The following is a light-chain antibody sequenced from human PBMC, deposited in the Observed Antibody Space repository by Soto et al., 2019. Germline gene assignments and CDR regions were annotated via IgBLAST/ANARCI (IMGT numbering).Light chain of an antibody. CDR2: NTN. CDR3: VLYMGSGISV. V-gene: IGLV8-61*01. CDR1: SGSVSTSYY. Sequence: QTVVTQEPSSSVSPGGTVTLTCGLSSGSVSTSYYPSWYQQTPGQAPRTLIYNTNTRSSGVPDRFSGSILGNKAALTITGAQADDESDYYCVLYMGSGISVFGGGTKVTVL. J-gene: IGLJ2*01.